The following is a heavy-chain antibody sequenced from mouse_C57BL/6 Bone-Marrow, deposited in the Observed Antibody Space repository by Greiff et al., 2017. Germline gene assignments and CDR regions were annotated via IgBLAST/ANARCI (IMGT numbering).Heavy chain of an antibody. V-gene: IGHV1-69*01. J-gene: IGHJ1*03. CDR2: IDPSDSYT. D-gene: IGHD2-3*01. Sequence: VQLQQPGAELVMPGASVKLSCKASGYTFTSYWMHWVKQRPGQGLEWIGEIDPSDSYTNYNQKFKGKSPLTVDKSSSTAYMQLSSLTSEDSAVYYCAKGDGYIWYFDVWGTGTTVTVSS. CDR3: AKGDGYIWYFDV. CDR1: GYTFTSYW.